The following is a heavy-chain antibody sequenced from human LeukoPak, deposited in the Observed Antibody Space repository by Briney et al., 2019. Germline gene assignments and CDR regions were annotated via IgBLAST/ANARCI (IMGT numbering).Heavy chain of an antibody. J-gene: IGHJ4*02. V-gene: IGHV3-23*01. D-gene: IGHD1-26*01. CDR2: ISGSGGST. CDR1: GLTISSYA. CDR3: AKDFSYSGSYVTVFDY. Sequence: GGSLRLSCAASGLTISSYAMSWVRQAPGKGLEWVSAISGSGGSTYYADSVKGRFTISRDNSKNTLYLQMNSLRAEDTAVYYCAKDFSYSGSYVTVFDYWGQGTLVTVSS.